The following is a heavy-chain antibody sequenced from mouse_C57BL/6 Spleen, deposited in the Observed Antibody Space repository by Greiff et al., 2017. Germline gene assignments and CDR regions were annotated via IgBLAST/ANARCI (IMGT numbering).Heavy chain of an antibody. Sequence: QVQLQQSGPELVKPGASVKISCKASGYAFSSSWMNWVKQRPGKGLEWIGRIYPGDGDTNYNGKFKGKATLTADKSSSTAYMQLSSLTSEDSAVYFCARRGNYGDWFAYWGQGTLVTVSA. V-gene: IGHV1-82*01. CDR2: IYPGDGDT. CDR1: GYAFSSSW. J-gene: IGHJ3*01. D-gene: IGHD1-1*02. CDR3: ARRGNYGDWFAY.